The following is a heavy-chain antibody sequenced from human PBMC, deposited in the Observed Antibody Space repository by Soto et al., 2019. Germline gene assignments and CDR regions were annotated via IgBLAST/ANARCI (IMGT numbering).Heavy chain of an antibody. D-gene: IGHD1-26*01. CDR2: IYYSGST. Sequence: PSETLSLTCAVSGGSISTSNWWSWIRQPPGKGLEWIGSIYYSGSTNYKPSLKSRVIISVDTSKNQFSLKLNSVTAADTAVYYCARQGGWFDPWGQGTLVTVSS. CDR1: GGSISTSNW. V-gene: IGHV4-59*08. J-gene: IGHJ5*02. CDR3: ARQGGWFDP.